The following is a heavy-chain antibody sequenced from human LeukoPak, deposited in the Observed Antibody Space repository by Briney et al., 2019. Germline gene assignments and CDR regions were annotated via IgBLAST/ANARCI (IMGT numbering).Heavy chain of an antibody. CDR3: AKDVVGAKGNY. D-gene: IGHD4-17*01. CDR2: ISSSSSTI. Sequence: GGSLRLSCAASGFTFNSYSMNWVRQAPGKGLEWVSYISSSSSTIYYADSVKGRFTISRDNAKNSLYLQMNSLRAEDTAVYYCAKDVVGAKGNYWGQGTLVTVSS. J-gene: IGHJ4*02. V-gene: IGHV3-48*04. CDR1: GFTFNSYS.